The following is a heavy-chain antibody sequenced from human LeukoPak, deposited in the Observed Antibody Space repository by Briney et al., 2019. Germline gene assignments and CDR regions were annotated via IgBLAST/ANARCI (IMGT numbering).Heavy chain of an antibody. D-gene: IGHD3-10*01. CDR1: GYTFTGYY. CDR2: INPNSGGT. Sequence: ASVKVSCKASGYTFTGYYMHWVRQAPGQGLEWMGWINPNSGGTNYAQKFQGRVTMTRDTSISTAYMELSRLRSDDTAVYYCARDRKIYGSGSYEGFDPWGQGTLVTVSS. J-gene: IGHJ5*02. V-gene: IGHV1-2*02. CDR3: ARDRKIYGSGSYEGFDP.